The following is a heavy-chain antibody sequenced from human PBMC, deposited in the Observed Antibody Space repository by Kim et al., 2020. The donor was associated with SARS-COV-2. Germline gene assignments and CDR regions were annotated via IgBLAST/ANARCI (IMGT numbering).Heavy chain of an antibody. CDR1: GFTFSSYW. V-gene: IGHV3-7*05. CDR2: IKQDGSEK. CDR3: AREEKGGPPAAKPTYYYYGMDV. J-gene: IGHJ6*02. D-gene: IGHD2-2*01. Sequence: GGSLRLSCAASGFTFSSYWMSWVRQAPGKGLEWVANIKQDGSEKYYVDSVKGRFTISRDNAKNSLYLQMNSLRAEDTAVYYCAREEKGGPPAAKPTYYYYGMDVWGQGTTVTVSS.